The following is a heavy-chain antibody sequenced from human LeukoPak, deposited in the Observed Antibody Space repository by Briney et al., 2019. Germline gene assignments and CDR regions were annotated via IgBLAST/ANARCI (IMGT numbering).Heavy chain of an antibody. CDR2: INHSGST. D-gene: IGHD2-2*01. CDR1: GGSFSGYY. J-gene: IGHJ4*02. Sequence: SETLSLTCAVYGGSFSGYYWSWIRQPPGKGLEWIGEINHSGSTNYNPSLKSRVTISVDTSKNQFSLKLSSVTAADTAVYYCARLSSWSDDYWGQGTLVTVSS. V-gene: IGHV4-34*01. CDR3: ARLSSWSDDY.